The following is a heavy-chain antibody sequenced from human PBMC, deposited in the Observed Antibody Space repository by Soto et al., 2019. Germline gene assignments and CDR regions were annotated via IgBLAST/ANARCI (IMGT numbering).Heavy chain of an antibody. Sequence: KASETLSLTCTVSGGSISSYYWSWIRQPPGKGLEWIGYIYYSGSTNYNPSLKSRVTISVDTSKNQFSLKLSSVTAADTAVYYCARYSYGLFDYWGQGTLVTVSS. J-gene: IGHJ4*02. CDR2: IYYSGST. CDR3: ARYSYGLFDY. CDR1: GGSISSYY. D-gene: IGHD5-18*01. V-gene: IGHV4-59*01.